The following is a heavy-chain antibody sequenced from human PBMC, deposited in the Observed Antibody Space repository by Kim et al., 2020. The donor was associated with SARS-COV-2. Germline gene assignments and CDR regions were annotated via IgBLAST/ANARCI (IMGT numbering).Heavy chain of an antibody. D-gene: IGHD6-6*01. V-gene: IGHV3-21*01. Sequence: GGSLRLSCAASGFTFSSYSMNWVRQAPGKGLEWVSSISSSSSYIYYADSVKGRFTISRDNAKNSLYLQMNSLRAEDTAVYYCARRWGSSSFDYYYYYGMDVWGQGTTVTVSS. CDR3: ARRWGSSSFDYYYYYGMDV. J-gene: IGHJ6*02. CDR1: GFTFSSYS. CDR2: ISSSSSYI.